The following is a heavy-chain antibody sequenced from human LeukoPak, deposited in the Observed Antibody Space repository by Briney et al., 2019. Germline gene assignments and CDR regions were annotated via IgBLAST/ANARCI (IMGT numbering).Heavy chain of an antibody. J-gene: IGHJ4*02. CDR1: GITFSSYG. CDR3: AKDADYDSSGYYFCDY. V-gene: IGHV3-30*02. Sequence: GGSLRLSCAASGITFSSYGMHWVRQAPGKGLEWVAFIRYDASDKYYTDSVKGRFTISRDNFKNTLYLQMNSLRAEDTAVYYCAKDADYDSSGYYFCDYWGQGTLVTVSS. D-gene: IGHD3-22*01. CDR2: IRYDASDK.